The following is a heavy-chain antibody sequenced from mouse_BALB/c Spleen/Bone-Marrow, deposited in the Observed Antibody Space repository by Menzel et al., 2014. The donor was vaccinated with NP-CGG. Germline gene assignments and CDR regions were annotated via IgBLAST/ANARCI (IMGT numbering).Heavy chain of an antibody. CDR1: GFDFSRYW. Sequence: EVHLVESGGGPVQPGGSLKLPCAASGFDFSRYWMSWVRRAPGKGLEWIGEINPDSRTINYSPSLKDKFIISRDNAKNTLYLRLNKVRSEDTALYYCARPDYYGYLNYWGQGTTLTVSS. D-gene: IGHD1-1*01. CDR2: INPDSRTI. CDR3: ARPDYYGYLNY. J-gene: IGHJ2*01. V-gene: IGHV4-1*02.